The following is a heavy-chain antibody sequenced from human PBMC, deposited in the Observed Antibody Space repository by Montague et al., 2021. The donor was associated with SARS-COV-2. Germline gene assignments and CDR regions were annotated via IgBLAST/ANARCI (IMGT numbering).Heavy chain of an antibody. CDR1: GFTFSSYS. D-gene: IGHD5-24*01. J-gene: IGHJ6*02. CDR3: ARDRWDRNGMDV. V-gene: IGHV3-48*02. CDR2: ISGSSTI. Sequence: SLRLSCAASGFTFSSYSMNWVRQAPGKGLEWVSYISGSSTIYYADSVKGRFTISRDNAKNSLYLQMNSLRDEDTAVYYCARDRWDRNGMDVWGQGTTVTVSS.